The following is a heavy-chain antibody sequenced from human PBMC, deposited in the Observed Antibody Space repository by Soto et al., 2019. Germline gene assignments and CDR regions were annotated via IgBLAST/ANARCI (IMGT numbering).Heavy chain of an antibody. Sequence: GGSLRLSCAASGFNFSDHYMNWIRQAPGKGLEWVSCISGSSRYTNFADSVKGRFTISRDNAKNSLYLQMNSLRVEDTAVYYCARHTSGWHYYDYWGQGTPVTVSS. J-gene: IGHJ4*02. CDR1: GFNFSDHY. CDR2: ISGSSRYT. D-gene: IGHD6-19*01. V-gene: IGHV3-11*06. CDR3: ARHTSGWHYYDY.